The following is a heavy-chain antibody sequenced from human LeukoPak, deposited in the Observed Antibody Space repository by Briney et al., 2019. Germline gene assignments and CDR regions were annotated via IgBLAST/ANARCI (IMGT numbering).Heavy chain of an antibody. CDR2: IKSKTDGGTT. J-gene: IGHJ4*02. D-gene: IGHD6-13*01. CDR1: GFTFSSYS. V-gene: IGHV3-15*01. CDR3: LYSSSWPVDY. Sequence: GGSLRLSCAASGFTFSSYSMNWVRQAPGKGLEWVGRIKSKTDGGTTDYAAPVKGRFTISRDDSKNTLYLQMNSLKTEDTAVYYCLYSSSWPVDYWGQGTLVTVSS.